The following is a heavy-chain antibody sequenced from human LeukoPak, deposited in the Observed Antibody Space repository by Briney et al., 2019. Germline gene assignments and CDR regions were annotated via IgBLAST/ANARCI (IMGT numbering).Heavy chain of an antibody. J-gene: IGHJ4*02. D-gene: IGHD3-10*01. V-gene: IGHV3-21*01. CDR3: ASADYYGSGSHYTFRGLDY. CDR2: MTSVTYI. CDR1: GSTFSSYW. Sequence: KSGGSLRLSCAASGSTFSSYWMHWVRQVPGKGLEWVSSMTSVTYIYYAASVKGRFTISRDNAKNSLYLQMNNLRVEDTAVYYCASADYYGSGSHYTFRGLDYWGQGTLVTVSS.